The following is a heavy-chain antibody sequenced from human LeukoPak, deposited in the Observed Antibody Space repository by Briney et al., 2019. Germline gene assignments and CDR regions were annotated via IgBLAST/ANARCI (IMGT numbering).Heavy chain of an antibody. CDR1: GGSISSSSYY. Sequence: SETLSLTCSVSGGSISSSSYYWGVIRQPPGKGLGWIGSVYYSGSTYYNPSLKSRLTISVDTSKNQFSLKLSSVTASDTAVYYCATTDYYYFVDVWGKGTAVTVSS. V-gene: IGHV4-39*01. CDR3: ATTDYYYFVDV. CDR2: VYYSGST. J-gene: IGHJ6*03.